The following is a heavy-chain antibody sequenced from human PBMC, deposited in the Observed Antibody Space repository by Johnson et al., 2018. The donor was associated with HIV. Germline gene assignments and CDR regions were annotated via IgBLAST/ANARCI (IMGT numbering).Heavy chain of an antibody. V-gene: IGHV3-11*04. CDR1: GFVFSDSH. D-gene: IGHD1-20*01. Sequence: QVRLVESGGDLVKPGGSLRVSCLASGFVFSDSHMSWIRQAPGKGLEWISYISSGGSSIYYADSVRGRFTISRDNAKKSLFLQLSRLRAGDTGVYYCARGGTYNWSPDRIGNAFDIWGQGTTVTVSS. CDR3: ARGGTYNWSPDRIGNAFDI. CDR2: ISSGGSSI. J-gene: IGHJ3*02.